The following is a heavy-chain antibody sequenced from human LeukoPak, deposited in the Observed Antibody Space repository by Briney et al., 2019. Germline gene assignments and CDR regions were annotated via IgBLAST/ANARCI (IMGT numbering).Heavy chain of an antibody. D-gene: IGHD3-3*01. Sequence: SVKVSCKASGGTFSSYAISWVRQAPGQGLEWMGGIIPILGTANYAQKFQGRVTITADESTSTAYMELSSLRSEDTAVYYCARDIRYYDFWSGYPPGHFVYYFDYWGQGTLVTVSS. J-gene: IGHJ4*02. CDR3: ARDIRYYDFWSGYPPGHFVYYFDY. CDR2: IIPILGTA. V-gene: IGHV1-69*01. CDR1: GGTFSSYA.